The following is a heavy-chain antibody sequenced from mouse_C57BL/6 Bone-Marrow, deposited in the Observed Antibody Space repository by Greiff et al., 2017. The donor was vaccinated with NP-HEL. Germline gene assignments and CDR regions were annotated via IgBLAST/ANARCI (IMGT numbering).Heavy chain of an antibody. Sequence: QVQLQQPGAELVKPGASVKLSCKASGYTFTSYWMQWVKQRPGQGLEWIGEIDPSDSYTNYTQKFKGKATLTVDSSSSTAYMQLSSLTSEDSAVYYCAYDGYYAFAYWGQGTLVTVSA. D-gene: IGHD2-3*01. V-gene: IGHV1-50*01. CDR3: AYDGYYAFAY. CDR2: IDPSDSYT. CDR1: GYTFTSYW. J-gene: IGHJ3*01.